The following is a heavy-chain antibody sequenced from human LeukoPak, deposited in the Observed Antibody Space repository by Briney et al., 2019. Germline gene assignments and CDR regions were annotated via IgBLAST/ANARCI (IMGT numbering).Heavy chain of an antibody. V-gene: IGHV3-20*04. J-gene: IGHJ4*02. CDR1: GFTFDDYG. Sequence: GGSLRLSCAASGFTFDDYGMTWVRQVPGKGLEWVSGINWNGDSTGYADSTKGRFTISRDNAKKSLYLQMNSLRAEDTALYYCARGINWVDYWGQGTLVTVSS. CDR3: ARGINWVDY. CDR2: INWNGDST. D-gene: IGHD7-27*01.